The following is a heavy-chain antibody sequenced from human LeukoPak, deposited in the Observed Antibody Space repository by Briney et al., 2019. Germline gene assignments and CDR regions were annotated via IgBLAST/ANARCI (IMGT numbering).Heavy chain of an antibody. CDR2: IWYDGSNK. CDR3: ARGPFYSSSSVFDY. CDR1: GFTFSSYG. D-gene: IGHD6-13*01. J-gene: IGHJ4*02. Sequence: PGRSLRLSCAASGFTFSSYGMHWVRQAPGKGLEWVAVIWYDGSNKYYADSVKGRFTFSRDNSKNTLYLQMNSLRAEDTAVYYCARGPFYSSSSVFDYWGQGTLVTVSS. V-gene: IGHV3-33*01.